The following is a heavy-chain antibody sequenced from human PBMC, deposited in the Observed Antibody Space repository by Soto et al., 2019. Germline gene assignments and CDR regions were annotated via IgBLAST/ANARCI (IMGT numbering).Heavy chain of an antibody. Sequence: QLQLQESGPGLVKPSETLSLTCTVSGGSISSSSYYWGWIRQPPGKGLEWIGSIYYSGGTYYNPSLKSRVTISLDTSKYQFSLKLSSVTAADTAVYYCARPQPYSSGWPRTYYFDYWGQGTLVTVSS. CDR2: IYYSGGT. J-gene: IGHJ4*02. CDR1: GGSISSSSYY. D-gene: IGHD6-19*01. V-gene: IGHV4-39*01. CDR3: ARPQPYSSGWPRTYYFDY.